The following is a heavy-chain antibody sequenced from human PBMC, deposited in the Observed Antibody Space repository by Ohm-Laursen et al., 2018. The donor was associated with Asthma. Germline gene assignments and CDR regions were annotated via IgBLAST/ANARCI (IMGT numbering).Heavy chain of an antibody. CDR2: INGDGGIK. D-gene: IGHD3-10*01. CDR1: GFTFGSYI. J-gene: IGHJ4*02. Sequence: SLRLSCAASGFTFGSYIMNWVRQAPGKGLVWVSRINGDGGIKSYAASVKGRFTISRDDAKNTVYLQMNSLRVDDTAVYYCAYEFGGSGDYWGQGTLVTVSS. CDR3: AYEFGGSGDY. V-gene: IGHV3-74*01.